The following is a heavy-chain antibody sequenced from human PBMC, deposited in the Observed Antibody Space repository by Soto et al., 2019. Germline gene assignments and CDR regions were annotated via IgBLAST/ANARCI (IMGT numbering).Heavy chain of an antibody. CDR3: ARNYYDVRGYPASDY. V-gene: IGHV1-8*01. D-gene: IGHD3-22*01. Sequence: ASVKVSCKASGYTFTSCDFYWVRQAPGQGLEWMGWMNPNSGDTGYAQNFQGRVTMTRDTSISTAYMELSSLRSEDTAVYFCARNYYDVRGYPASDYWGQGTLVTVSS. CDR2: MNPNSGDT. J-gene: IGHJ4*02. CDR1: GYTFTSCD.